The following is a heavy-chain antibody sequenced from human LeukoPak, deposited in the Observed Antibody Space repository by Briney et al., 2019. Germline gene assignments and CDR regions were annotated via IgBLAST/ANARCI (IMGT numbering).Heavy chain of an antibody. V-gene: IGHV4-30-2*01. CDR3: ARDGENGDLYY. CDR1: GGSVSSGSYY. D-gene: IGHD4-17*01. J-gene: IGHJ4*02. CDR2: IYHSGST. Sequence: PSETLSLTCTVSGGSVSSGSYYWSWIRQPPGKGLEWIGYIYHSGSTYYNPSLKSRVTISVDRSKNQFSLKLSSVTAADTAVYYCARDGENGDLYYWGQGTLVTVSS.